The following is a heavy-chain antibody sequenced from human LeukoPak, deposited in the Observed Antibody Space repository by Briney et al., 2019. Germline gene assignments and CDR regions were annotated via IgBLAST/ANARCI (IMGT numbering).Heavy chain of an antibody. CDR1: GFTVSNNY. CDR3: AKKLGEFYYGSGSTVDY. V-gene: IGHV3-53*05. Sequence: QPGGSLRLSCAASGFTVSNNYMSWVRQAPGKKLEWVSDIYSDGTTFYADSVKGRFTISRDNSKNTLYLQMNSLRAEDTAVYYCAKKLGEFYYGSGSTVDYWGQGTLVTVSS. CDR2: IYSDGTT. D-gene: IGHD3-10*01. J-gene: IGHJ4*02.